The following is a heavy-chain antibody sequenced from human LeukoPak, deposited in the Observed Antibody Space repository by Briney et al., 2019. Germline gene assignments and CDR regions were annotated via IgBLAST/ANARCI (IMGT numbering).Heavy chain of an antibody. CDR3: ASSPRGYSYGYKWFDP. J-gene: IGHJ5*02. CDR1: GGSISSSSYY. CDR2: IYDSGST. D-gene: IGHD5-18*01. V-gene: IGHV4-31*03. Sequence: PSETLSLTCTVSGGSISSSSYYWGWIRQHPGKGLEWIGYIYDSGSTYYNPSLKSRVTTSVDTSKNQFSLKLSSVTAADTAVYYCASSPRGYSYGYKWFDPWGQGTLVTVSS.